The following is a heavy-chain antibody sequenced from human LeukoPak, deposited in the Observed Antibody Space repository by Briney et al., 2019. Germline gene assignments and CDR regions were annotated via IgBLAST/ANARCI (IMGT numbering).Heavy chain of an antibody. V-gene: IGHV4-34*01. D-gene: IGHD5-24*01. CDR3: ARGERWLQLFDY. Sequence: SETLSLTCAVYGGSFSDYYWSWIRQPPGKGLEWIGEINHSRGTNYNPSLKSRVTISLDTSKNQFSLKLSSVTAADTAVYYCARGERWLQLFDYWGQGTLVTVSS. CDR1: GGSFSDYY. J-gene: IGHJ4*02. CDR2: INHSRGT.